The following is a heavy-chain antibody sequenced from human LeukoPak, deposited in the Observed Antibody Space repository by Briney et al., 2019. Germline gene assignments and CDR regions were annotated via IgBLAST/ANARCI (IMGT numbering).Heavy chain of an antibody. J-gene: IGHJ4*02. CDR1: GGSISSSSYY. V-gene: IGHV4-39*01. Sequence: PSETLSLTCTVSGGSISSSSYYWGWIRQPPGKGLEWIGSICYSGSTYYNPSLKSRVTISVDTSKNQFSLKLSSVTAADTAVYYCARHAGGWYWYYFDYWGQGTLVTVSS. CDR3: ARHAGGWYWYYFDY. CDR2: ICYSGST. D-gene: IGHD6-19*01.